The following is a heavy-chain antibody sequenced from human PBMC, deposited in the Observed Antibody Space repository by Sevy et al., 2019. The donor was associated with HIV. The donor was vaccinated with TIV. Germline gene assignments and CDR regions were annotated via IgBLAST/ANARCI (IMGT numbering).Heavy chain of an antibody. D-gene: IGHD2-21*01. CDR1: GFTFDDYT. V-gene: IGHV3-43*01. Sequence: GGSLRLSCAASGFTFDDYTMHWVRHAPGKGLEWVSLISWDGDDKYYGDSVKGRFTISRDNSKNSQYLQMNSLRTEDTAVYFCAKKACEETSACADFDYWGQGTLVTVSS. CDR3: AKKACEETSACADFDY. CDR2: ISWDGDDK. J-gene: IGHJ4*02.